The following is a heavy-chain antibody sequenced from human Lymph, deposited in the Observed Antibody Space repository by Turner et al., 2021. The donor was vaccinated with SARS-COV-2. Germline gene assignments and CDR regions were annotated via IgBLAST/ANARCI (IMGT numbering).Heavy chain of an antibody. Sequence: QVQLVESGGGVVQPGRSLRLSCAASGFTFSSYAMYWVRQAPGKGLEWVAVIWYDGSNKYYADSVKGRFTISRDNSKNTLYLQMNSLRAEDTAVYYCAREGQVGATTGVDYWGQGTLVTVSS. CDR1: GFTFSSYA. D-gene: IGHD1-26*01. J-gene: IGHJ4*02. CDR3: AREGQVGATTGVDY. V-gene: IGHV3-33*08. CDR2: IWYDGSNK.